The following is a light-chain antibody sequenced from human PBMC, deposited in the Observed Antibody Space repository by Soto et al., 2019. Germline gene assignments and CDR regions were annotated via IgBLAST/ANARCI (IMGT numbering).Light chain of an antibody. CDR1: SSNIGNNA. CDR2: YDD. V-gene: IGLV1-36*01. CDR3: AAWDDSLRV. J-gene: IGLJ1*01. Sequence: QSVLTQPPSVSEAPRQRVTISCSGSSSNIGNNAVNWYQQLPGKAPKLLIYYDDLLPSGVSDRFSGSKSGTSASLAISGLQSEDEADYYCAAWDDSLRVFGIGTKVTVX.